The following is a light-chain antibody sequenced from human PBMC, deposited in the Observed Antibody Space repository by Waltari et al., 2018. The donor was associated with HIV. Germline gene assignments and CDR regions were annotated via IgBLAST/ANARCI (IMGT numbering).Light chain of an antibody. Sequence: EMVMTQSPATLSVSPGERATLSCRASQSVSSNLAWYQQKPGQAPRLLIYGASTRATGIPARFSGSGSETDFTLTVSSLQSEDSAVYYCQQYNNWPLMYTFGQGTKLDIK. CDR3: QQYNNWPLMYT. CDR2: GAS. V-gene: IGKV3-15*01. CDR1: QSVSSN. J-gene: IGKJ2*01.